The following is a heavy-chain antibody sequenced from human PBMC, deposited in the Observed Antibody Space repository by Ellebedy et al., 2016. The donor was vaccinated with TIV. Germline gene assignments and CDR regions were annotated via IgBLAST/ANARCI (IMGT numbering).Heavy chain of an antibody. V-gene: IGHV1-3*01. CDR1: GYTFTSYA. J-gene: IGHJ4*02. D-gene: IGHD6-19*01. CDR2: INAGNGNT. Sequence: AASVKVSCKASGYTFTSYAMHWVRQAPGQRLEWMGWINAGNGNTKYSQKFQGRVTMTRNTSISTAYMELSSLRSEDTAVYYCARESDSSGLNWGQGTLVTVSS. CDR3: ARESDSSGLN.